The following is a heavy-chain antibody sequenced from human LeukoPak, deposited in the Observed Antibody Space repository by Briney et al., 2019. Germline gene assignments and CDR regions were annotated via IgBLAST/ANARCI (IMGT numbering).Heavy chain of an antibody. CDR2: IRSKACGGTT. V-gene: IGHV3-49*04. D-gene: IGHD2-15*01. CDR1: GLTFGDYA. Sequence: GGSLGLSCTASGLTFGDYAMSWVRQAPGKGLEWVGFIRSKACGGTTEYAASVKGRFTISRDDSKSIAYLQMNSLKTEDTAVYYCTREGRATPSSEYWGQGTLVTVSS. J-gene: IGHJ4*02. CDR3: TREGRATPSSEY.